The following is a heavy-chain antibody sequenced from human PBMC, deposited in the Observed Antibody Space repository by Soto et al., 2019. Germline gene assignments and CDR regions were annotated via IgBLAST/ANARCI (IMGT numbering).Heavy chain of an antibody. J-gene: IGHJ3*01. V-gene: IGHV3-23*01. CDR2: ISGSGGST. Sequence: GVSLRLSCAASGFTFSSYAMSWVRQAPGKGLEWVSAISGSGGSTYYADSVKGRFTISRDNSKNTLYLQMNSLRAEDTAVYYCASRRYCSSTSCRHDAFDLWGQGTRVTVPS. CDR1: GFTFSSYA. D-gene: IGHD2-2*01. CDR3: ASRRYCSSTSCRHDAFDL.